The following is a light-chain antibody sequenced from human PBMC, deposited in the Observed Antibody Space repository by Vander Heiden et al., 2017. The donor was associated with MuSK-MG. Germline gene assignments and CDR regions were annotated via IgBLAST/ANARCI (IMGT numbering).Light chain of an antibody. CDR3: SSYSTSSTRL. J-gene: IGLJ3*02. V-gene: IGLV2-14*03. CDR1: SSDVGCYNY. Sequence: QSALTQPASVSGSPGQSLTISCTGTSSDVGCYNYVSWYQQHPGKAPKVIIYDVSDRPSGVSDRFSGSKSGNTASLTISGLQAEDEADYYCSSYSTSSTRLFGGGTKVTVL. CDR2: DVS.